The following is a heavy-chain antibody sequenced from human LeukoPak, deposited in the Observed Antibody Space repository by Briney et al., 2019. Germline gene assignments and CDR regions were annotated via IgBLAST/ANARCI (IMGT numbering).Heavy chain of an antibody. CDR2: ISSSSSYI. CDR1: GLTLNSYS. J-gene: IGHJ3*02. CDR3: ARGAEELLGAFDI. D-gene: IGHD2-15*01. V-gene: IGHV3-21*01. Sequence: PGGSLTLSCTPSGLTLNSYSMNWVRQAPGKALEWVSSISSSSSYIYYADSVKGRFTISRDNAKNSLYLQMNSLRAEDTAVYYCARGAEELLGAFDIWGQGTMVTVSS.